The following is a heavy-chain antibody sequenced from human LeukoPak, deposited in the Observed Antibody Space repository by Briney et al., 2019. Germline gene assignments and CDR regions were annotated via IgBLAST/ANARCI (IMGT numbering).Heavy chain of an antibody. D-gene: IGHD5-12*01. CDR2: IKQDGSEK. CDR3: ARAGGYASSWAY. J-gene: IGHJ4*02. Sequence: GGSLRLSCAASGFTFSSYWMSWVRQAPGKGLEWVADIKQDGSEKNYVDSVKGRFTISRDNAKNSLDLQMNSLRGEDTAVYYCARAGGYASSWAYWGQGTLVTVSS. V-gene: IGHV3-7*01. CDR1: GFTFSSYW.